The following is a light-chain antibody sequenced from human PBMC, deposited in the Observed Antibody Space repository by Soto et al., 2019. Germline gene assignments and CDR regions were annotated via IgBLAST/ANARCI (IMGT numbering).Light chain of an antibody. CDR3: SSFTSSMTNV. J-gene: IGLJ1*01. CDR2: DVG. CDR1: RSDVGGYNS. Sequence: QSALTQPASVSGSPGESITISCTGTRSDVGGYNSVSWYQHHPGKAPKLILYDVGERPSGVSYRFSGSKSGNTASLTISGLQAADEADYFCSSFTSSMTNVFGSGTKVTVL. V-gene: IGLV2-14*03.